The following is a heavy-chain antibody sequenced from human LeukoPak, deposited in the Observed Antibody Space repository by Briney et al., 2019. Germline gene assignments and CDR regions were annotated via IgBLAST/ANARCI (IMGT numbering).Heavy chain of an antibody. CDR3: ARVREKMQWLSGYYYDSSGRESHFDY. J-gene: IGHJ4*02. CDR2: INPNSVGT. D-gene: IGHD3-22*01. Sequence: ASVKVSCKASGYTFTGYYMHWVRQAPGQGLEWMGWINPNSVGTNYAQKFQGRLTMTRDTAISTAYRELSRLRSYDTGVYYCARVREKMQWLSGYYYDSSGRESHFDYWGQGTLVTVSS. CDR1: GYTFTGYY. V-gene: IGHV1-2*02.